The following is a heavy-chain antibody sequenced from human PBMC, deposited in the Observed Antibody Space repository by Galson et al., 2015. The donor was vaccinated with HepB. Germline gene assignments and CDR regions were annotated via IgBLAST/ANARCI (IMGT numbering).Heavy chain of an antibody. CDR2: ISTYNGNT. CDR3: ARDKGYLRPRFFDY. V-gene: IGHV1-18*01. D-gene: IGHD6-13*01. CDR1: GYTSNHFG. J-gene: IGHJ4*02. Sequence: SVKVSCKASGYTSNHFGISWVRQAPGQGLEWMGWISTYNGNTNYAQRIQGRVTMTTDTSTSTAYMELRSLRSDDTAVYYCARDKGYLRPRFFDYWGQGNMVTVSS.